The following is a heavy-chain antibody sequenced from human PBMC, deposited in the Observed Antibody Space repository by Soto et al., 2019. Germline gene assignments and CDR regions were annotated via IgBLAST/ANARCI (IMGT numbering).Heavy chain of an antibody. J-gene: IGHJ4*02. CDR3: PRAIPYSVGARLDY. CDR1: GYSFINYG. D-gene: IGHD1-26*01. V-gene: IGHV1-18*01. CDR2: ISVYDGKT. Sequence: QVQLLQSGAEVKKPGASVKVSCKVSGYSFINYGITWVRQAPGQGLEWMGWISVYDGKTAYAQKVQDRVTVTIDTSTSTAYMGLRSLRSYDTAVYHCPRAIPYSVGARLDYWGQGTLVTFSS.